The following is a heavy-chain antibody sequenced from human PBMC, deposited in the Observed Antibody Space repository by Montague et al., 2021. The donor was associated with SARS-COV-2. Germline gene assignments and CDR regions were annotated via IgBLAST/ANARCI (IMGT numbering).Heavy chain of an antibody. D-gene: IGHD3-3*02. J-gene: IGHJ3*01. Sequence: CAISGDSVASTSASWNWIRQSPSRGLEWLGRTYYRSWWRSQYPGSLESRITISGDTSKNQFSLQLNSVTPEGTAVYYCASAFYGDYWAFDVWGQGTMVTVSS. CDR3: ASAFYGDYWAFDV. CDR1: GDSVASTSAS. V-gene: IGHV6-1*01. CDR2: TYYRSWWRS.